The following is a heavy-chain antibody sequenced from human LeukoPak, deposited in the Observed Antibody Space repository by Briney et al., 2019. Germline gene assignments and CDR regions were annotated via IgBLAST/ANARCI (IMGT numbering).Heavy chain of an antibody. Sequence: PGGSLRLSCAASGFTFSSYAMHWARQAPGKVLEWVAVISYDGSNKYYADSVKGRFTISRDNSKNTLYLQMNSLRAEDTAVYYCARATILGAFDYWGQGTLVTVSS. CDR2: ISYDGSNK. CDR1: GFTFSSYA. D-gene: IGHD1-26*01. J-gene: IGHJ4*02. CDR3: ARATILGAFDY. V-gene: IGHV3-30*04.